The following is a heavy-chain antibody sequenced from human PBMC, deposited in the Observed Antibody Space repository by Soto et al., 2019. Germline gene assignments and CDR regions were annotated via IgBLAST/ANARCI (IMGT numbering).Heavy chain of an antibody. V-gene: IGHV2-26*01. D-gene: IGHD1-26*01. CDR1: GFSLSNARMG. CDR2: IFSNDEK. Sequence: QVTLKESGPVLVKPTETLTLTCTVSGFSLSNARMGVSWIRQPPVKALEWLAHIFSNDEKSYSTSLKSRLTISKDTSKSQVVLTMTTMDPVDTATYYCARFHGATTAFFDYWGQGTLVTVSS. J-gene: IGHJ4*02. CDR3: ARFHGATTAFFDY.